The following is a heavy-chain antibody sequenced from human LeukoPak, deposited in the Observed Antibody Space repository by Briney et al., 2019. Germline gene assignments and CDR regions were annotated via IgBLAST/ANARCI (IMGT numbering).Heavy chain of an antibody. V-gene: IGHV4-59*08. D-gene: IGHD2/OR15-2a*01. CDR2: ISDIGSI. J-gene: IGHJ4*02. Sequence: SETLSLTCTVSGGSISSYYWSWIRQPPGKGLEWIAYISDIGSINYNPSLKSRVTISLDTSKNRFSLKLSSVTAADTAVYYCAGHHPRNTVDFWGQGTLVTVSS. CDR3: AGHHPRNTVDF. CDR1: GGSISSYY.